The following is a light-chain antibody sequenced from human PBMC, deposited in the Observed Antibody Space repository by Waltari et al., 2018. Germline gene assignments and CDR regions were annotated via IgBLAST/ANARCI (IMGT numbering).Light chain of an antibody. CDR3: QQYNSYSG. J-gene: IGKJ2*01. Sequence: DVQMTQSHSTLSASVGDRVTIPCRARQSIGRLLAWYQQKPGKAPNLLIYEASTLESGVPSRFSGSGSGTEFTLTISSLQPDDSATYSCQQYNSYSGFGQGTKLEIK. V-gene: IGKV1-5*03. CDR2: EAS. CDR1: QSIGRL.